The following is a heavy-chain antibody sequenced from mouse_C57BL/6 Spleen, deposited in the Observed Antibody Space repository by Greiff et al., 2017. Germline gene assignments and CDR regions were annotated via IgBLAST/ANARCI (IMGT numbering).Heavy chain of an antibody. D-gene: IGHD1-1*01. J-gene: IGHJ1*03. Sequence: VQLQQPGPELVKPGASVKLSCKASGYTFTSYWMHWVKQRPGQGLEWIGNINPSNGGTNYNEKFKSKATLTVDKSSSTAYMQLSSLTSEDSAVYYCARVPYYGSSDWYFDVWGTGTTVTVSS. CDR3: ARVPYYGSSDWYFDV. CDR2: INPSNGGT. CDR1: GYTFTSYW. V-gene: IGHV1-53*01.